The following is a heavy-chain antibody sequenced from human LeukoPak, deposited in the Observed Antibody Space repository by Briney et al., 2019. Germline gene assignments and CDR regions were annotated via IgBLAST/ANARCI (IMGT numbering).Heavy chain of an antibody. J-gene: IGHJ4*02. D-gene: IGHD6-13*01. CDR3: ARAAAGTLGIFDY. Sequence: PSETLSLTCAVYGGSFSGYYWSWIRQPPGKGLEWIGEINHSGSTNYNPSLKSRVTISVDTSKNQLSLKLSSVTAADTAVYYCARAAAGTLGIFDYWGQGTLVTVSS. CDR1: GGSFSGYY. CDR2: INHSGST. V-gene: IGHV4-34*01.